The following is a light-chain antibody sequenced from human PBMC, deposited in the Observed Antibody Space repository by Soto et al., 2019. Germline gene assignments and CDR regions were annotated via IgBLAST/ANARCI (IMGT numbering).Light chain of an antibody. Sequence: QAVVTQEPSLTVSPGGTVTLTCGSSTGAVTNGHYPYWFQQKPGQAPRTLIYDTTNRPSWTPARFSGSLLGGKAALTLSGAQPEDEAEYYCLPSYNGPYAFGTGTKVTVL. CDR2: DTT. J-gene: IGLJ1*01. CDR1: TGAVTNGHY. V-gene: IGLV7-46*01. CDR3: LPSYNGPYA.